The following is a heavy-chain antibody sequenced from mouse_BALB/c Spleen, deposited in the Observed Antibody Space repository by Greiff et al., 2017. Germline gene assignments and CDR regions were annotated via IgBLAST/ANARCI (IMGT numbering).Heavy chain of an antibody. D-gene: IGHD1-1*01. V-gene: IGHV5-6*01. Sequence: EVQRVESGGDLVKPGGSLKLSCAASGFTFSSYGMSWVRQTPDKRLEWVATISSGGSYTYYPDSVKGRFTISRDNAKNTLYLQMSSLKSEDTAMYYCARHYYGSSYGNYAMDYWGQGTSVTVSS. CDR3: ARHYYGSSYGNYAMDY. J-gene: IGHJ4*01. CDR1: GFTFSSYG. CDR2: ISSGGSYT.